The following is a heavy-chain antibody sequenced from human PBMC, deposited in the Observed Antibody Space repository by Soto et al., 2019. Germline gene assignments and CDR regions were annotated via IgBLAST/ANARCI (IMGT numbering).Heavy chain of an antibody. V-gene: IGHV4-4*02. J-gene: IGHJ4*02. CDR1: GRHIKSIFC. CDR2: IYHSGSA. Sequence: PSEPLSPASLLSGRHIKSIFCWALVRQSPGKDLEWIGEIYHSGSAIYTPSLKSRVTISVDRSKNQFSLKLSSVTAADTAVYYCARGMPTVTTFDYWGQG. CDR3: ARGMPTVTTFDY. D-gene: IGHD4-17*01.